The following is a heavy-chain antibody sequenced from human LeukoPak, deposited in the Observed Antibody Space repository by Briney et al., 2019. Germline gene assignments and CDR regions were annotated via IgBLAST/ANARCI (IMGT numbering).Heavy chain of an antibody. CDR3: AKGRTGYIPDS. V-gene: IGHV3-23*01. CDR1: GFTFSSYT. D-gene: IGHD6-13*01. J-gene: IGHJ4*02. CDR2: ISGNGGTT. Sequence: GGSLILSCAASGFTFSSYTMTLVRQAPGKGLEWVSVISGNGGTTYYADSVKGRFTISRDNSKSTLYLQMNSLRVEDTAVYYCAKGRTGYIPDSWGQGTLVTVSS.